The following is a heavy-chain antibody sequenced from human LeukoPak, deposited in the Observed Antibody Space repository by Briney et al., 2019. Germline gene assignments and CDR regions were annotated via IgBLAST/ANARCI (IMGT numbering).Heavy chain of an antibody. D-gene: IGHD3-9*01. CDR3: ARGPYYDILTGYWNYYGMDV. J-gene: IGHJ6*02. CDR2: ISAYNGNT. Sequence: ASVKVSCKASGYTFTSYGISWVRQAPGQGLEWMGWISAYNGNTNYAQKLQGRVTMTTDTSTSTAYMELRSLRSDYTAVYYCARGPYYDILTGYWNYYGMDVWGQGTTVTVSS. V-gene: IGHV1-18*01. CDR1: GYTFTSYG.